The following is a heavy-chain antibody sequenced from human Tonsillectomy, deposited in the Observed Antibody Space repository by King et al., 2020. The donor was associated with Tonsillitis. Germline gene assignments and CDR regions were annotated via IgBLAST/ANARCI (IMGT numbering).Heavy chain of an antibody. Sequence: QLQESGPGLVKPSETLSLTCTVSGGSISTSSYYWVWIRQPPGKGLEWIGSVYYSGSTYSNPSLKSRVTISVDTSKNQFSLKLSSVTAADTAVYYCATWNQLLLPRFDPWGQGTLVTVSS. D-gene: IGHD2-2*01. V-gene: IGHV4-39*01. CDR3: ATWNQLLLPRFDP. CDR1: GGSISTSSYY. CDR2: VYYSGST. J-gene: IGHJ5*02.